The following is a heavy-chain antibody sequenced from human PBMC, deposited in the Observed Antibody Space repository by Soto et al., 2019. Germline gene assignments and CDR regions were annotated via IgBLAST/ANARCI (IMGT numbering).Heavy chain of an antibody. D-gene: IGHD3-10*01. CDR3: ARHNYGSGSTYFDY. J-gene: IGHJ4*02. V-gene: IGHV4-59*08. Sequence: SETLSLTCPVSGGSISSYYWSWIRQPPGKGLEWIGYIYYSGSTNYNPSLKSRVTISVDTSKNQFSLKLNSMTAADTAVYYCARHNYGSGSTYFDYWGQGTLVTVSS. CDR1: GGSISSYY. CDR2: IYYSGST.